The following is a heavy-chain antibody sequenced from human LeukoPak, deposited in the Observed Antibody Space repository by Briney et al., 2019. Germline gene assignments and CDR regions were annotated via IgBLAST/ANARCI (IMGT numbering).Heavy chain of an antibody. J-gene: IGHJ4*02. Sequence: SETLSLTCTVSGGSISSYYWSWIRQPPGKGLEWIGYIYYSGSTNYNPSLKSRVTISVDTSKNQFSLKLSSVTAADTAVYYCAREGWELPWAYYFDYWGQGTLVTVSS. V-gene: IGHV4-59*12. D-gene: IGHD1-26*01. CDR1: GGSISSYY. CDR2: IYYSGST. CDR3: AREGWELPWAYYFDY.